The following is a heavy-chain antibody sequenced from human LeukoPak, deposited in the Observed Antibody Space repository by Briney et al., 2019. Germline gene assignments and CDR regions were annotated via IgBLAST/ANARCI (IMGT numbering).Heavy chain of an antibody. CDR3: ARYLHYYDSSGYYYYFDY. CDR1: GYSISSGYY. D-gene: IGHD3-22*01. V-gene: IGHV4-38-2*02. J-gene: IGHJ4*02. Sequence: SETLSLTCTVSGYSISSGYYWGWIRQPPGKGLEWIGSIYHSGSTYYNPPLKSRVTISVDTSKNQFSLKLSSVTAADTAVYYCARYLHYYDSSGYYYYFDYWGQGTLVTVSS. CDR2: IYHSGST.